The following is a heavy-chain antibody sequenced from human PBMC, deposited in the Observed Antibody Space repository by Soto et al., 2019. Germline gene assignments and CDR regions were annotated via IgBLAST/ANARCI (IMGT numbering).Heavy chain of an antibody. D-gene: IGHD3-10*01. CDR1: GGSISSYY. Sequence: PSETLSLTCTVSGGSISSYYWSWIRQPPGKGLEWIGYIYYSGSTNYNPSLKSRVTISVDTSKNQFSLKLSSVTAADTAVYYCARSRGLAGPPSDYWGQGTLVTVSS. V-gene: IGHV4-59*01. CDR3: ARSRGLAGPPSDY. J-gene: IGHJ4*02. CDR2: IYYSGST.